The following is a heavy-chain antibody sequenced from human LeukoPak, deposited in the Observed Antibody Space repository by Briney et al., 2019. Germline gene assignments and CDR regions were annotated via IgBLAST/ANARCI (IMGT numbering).Heavy chain of an antibody. CDR1: GGSISSYY. Sequence: SETLSLTCTVSGGSISSYYWNWIRQPPGKGLEWIAYMYYSGNINYNPSLKSRVTISVDTSKNQFSLELSSVTAADTAVYYCAADLPSGSYRFDYWGQGTPVTVSS. CDR2: MYYSGNI. V-gene: IGHV4-59*08. CDR3: AADLPSGSYRFDY. J-gene: IGHJ4*02. D-gene: IGHD1-26*01.